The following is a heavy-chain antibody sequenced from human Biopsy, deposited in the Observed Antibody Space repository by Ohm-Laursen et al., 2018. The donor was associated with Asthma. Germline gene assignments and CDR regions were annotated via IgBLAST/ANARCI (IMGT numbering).Heavy chain of an antibody. CDR1: GVSIRSYY. CDR3: ARGHITMIGGWFDP. J-gene: IGHJ5*02. D-gene: IGHD3-22*01. Sequence: GTLSLTCSVSGVSIRSYYWTWIRQPPGKGLEWIGYIYYSGSTNYNPSLKSRVTISVDTSKNQFSLKLSSVTAADTAVYYCARGHITMIGGWFDPWGQGTLVTVSS. CDR2: IYYSGST. V-gene: IGHV4-59*01.